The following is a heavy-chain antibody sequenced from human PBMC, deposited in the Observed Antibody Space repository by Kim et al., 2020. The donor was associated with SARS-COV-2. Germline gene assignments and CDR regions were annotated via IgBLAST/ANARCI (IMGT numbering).Heavy chain of an antibody. V-gene: IGHV4-39*01. CDR3: AGPYSLDL. J-gene: IGHJ2*01. D-gene: IGHD6-13*01. CDR1: GGSISSSSYY. CDR2: IYYSGST. Sequence: SETLSLTCTVSGGSISSSSYYWGWIRQPPGKGLEWIGSIYYSGSTYYNPSLKSRVTISVDTSKNQFSLKLSSVTAADTAVYYCAGPYSLDLWGRGTLSLSPQ.